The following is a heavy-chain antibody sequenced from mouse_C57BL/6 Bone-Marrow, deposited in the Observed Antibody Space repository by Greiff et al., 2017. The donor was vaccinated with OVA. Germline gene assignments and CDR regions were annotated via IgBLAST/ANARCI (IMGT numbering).Heavy chain of an antibody. D-gene: IGHD2-3*01. CDR2: INYDGSST. Sequence: EVQLVESEGGLVQPGSSMKLSCTASGFTFSDYYMAWVRQVPEKGLEWVANINYDGSSTYYLDSLKSRFIISRDNAKNILYLQMSSLKSEDTATYYCARDHGYYPFDYWGQGTTLTVSS. V-gene: IGHV5-16*01. CDR3: ARDHGYYPFDY. CDR1: GFTFSDYY. J-gene: IGHJ2*01.